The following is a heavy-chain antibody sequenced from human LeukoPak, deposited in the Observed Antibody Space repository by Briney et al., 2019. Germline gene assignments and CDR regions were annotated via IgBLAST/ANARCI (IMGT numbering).Heavy chain of an antibody. CDR1: GGSISSGGYY. CDR2: IYYSGST. Sequence: PSETLSLTCTVSGGSISSGGYYWSWIRQHPGKGLEWIGYIYYSGSTYYNPSHKSRVTISVDTSKTQFSLKLSSVTAADTAVYYCARAAEKNSPGAFDIWGQGTMVTVSS. J-gene: IGHJ3*02. CDR3: ARAAEKNSPGAFDI. D-gene: IGHD4-11*01. V-gene: IGHV4-31*03.